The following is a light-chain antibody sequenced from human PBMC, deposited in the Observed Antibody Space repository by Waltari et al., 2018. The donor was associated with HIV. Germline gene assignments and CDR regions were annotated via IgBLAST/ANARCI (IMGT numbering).Light chain of an antibody. Sequence: QSALTQPHSVSGSPGQSLTISCTGTSSYVDTFVSWYQQHPGKAPQVFIYNVNNRPSGVPDRFSGSKSGNTAFLTISGLQADDEAEYHCCSHAGNFIFAFGTGTKVTVL. CDR3: CSHAGNFIFA. V-gene: IGLV2-11*01. CDR1: SSYVDTF. CDR2: NVN. J-gene: IGLJ1*01.